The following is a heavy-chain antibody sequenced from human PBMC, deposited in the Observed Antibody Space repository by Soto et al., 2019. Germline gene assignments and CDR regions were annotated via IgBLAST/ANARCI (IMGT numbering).Heavy chain of an antibody. CDR2: IIPIFGTA. CDR3: ARADSRNYYYGMDV. J-gene: IGHJ6*02. V-gene: IGHV1-69*01. D-gene: IGHD3-22*01. Sequence: QVQLVQSGAEVKKPGSSVKVSCKASGGTFSSYAISWVRQAPGQGLEWMGGIIPIFGTANYAQKFQGRVTTTADESTSTAYMELRSLRSEDTAVYYCARADSRNYYYGMDVWGQGPTVTASS. CDR1: GGTFSSYA.